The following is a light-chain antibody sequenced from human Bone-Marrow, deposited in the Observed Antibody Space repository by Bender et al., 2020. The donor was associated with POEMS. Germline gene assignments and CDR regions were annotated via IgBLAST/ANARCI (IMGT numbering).Light chain of an antibody. Sequence: QSALTQPASVSGSPGQSVTISCSGTNSDVGGYDYVSWYQQQPGKAPKVMIYDVSKRPSWVPDRFSGSKSGNTASLTISGLQAEDEADYYCYSYAGSYTLEVFGGGTKLTVL. J-gene: IGLJ2*01. V-gene: IGLV2-11*01. CDR3: YSYAGSYTLEV. CDR1: NSDVGGYDY. CDR2: DVS.